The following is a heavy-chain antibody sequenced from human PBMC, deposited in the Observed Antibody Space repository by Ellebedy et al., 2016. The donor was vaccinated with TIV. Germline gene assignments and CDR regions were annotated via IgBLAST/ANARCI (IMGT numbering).Heavy chain of an antibody. CDR2: IYPGGSTT. CDR3: ASSVDMATIAFDI. V-gene: IGHV5-51*01. D-gene: IGHD5-24*01. J-gene: IGHJ3*02. Sequence: GESLKISCKASGYSFTNYWIAWVRQMPGKGLEWMGTIYPGGSTTRYSPSFQGQVTVSADKSISSAYLQWSSLTASDTAMYYCASSVDMATIAFDIWGHGTLVTVSS. CDR1: GYSFTNYW.